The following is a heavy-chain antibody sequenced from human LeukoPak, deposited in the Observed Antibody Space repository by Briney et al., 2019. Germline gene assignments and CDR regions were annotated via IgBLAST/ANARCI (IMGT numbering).Heavy chain of an antibody. CDR1: GYTFTSYG. V-gene: IGHV1-18*01. CDR2: ISAYNGNT. J-gene: IGHJ4*02. CDR3: ASIPYYGSGSYYLD. D-gene: IGHD3-10*01. Sequence: GASVKVSCKASGYTFTSYGISWVRQAPGQGLEWMGWISAYNGNTNYAQKLQGRVTMTTDTSTSTAYMELRSLRSDDTAVYYCASIPYYGSGSYYLDWGQGTLVTVSS.